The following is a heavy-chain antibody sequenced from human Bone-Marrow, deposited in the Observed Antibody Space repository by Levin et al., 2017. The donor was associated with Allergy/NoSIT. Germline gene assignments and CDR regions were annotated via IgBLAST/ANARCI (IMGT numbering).Heavy chain of an antibody. CDR2: IHYSGST. Sequence: SQTLSLTCTVSGDSISSSNYYWGWIRQPPGKGLEWIGNIHYSGSTYYNPSLESRVTISIDKSKNQFSLKLSSMTAADTAVYYCARDTRSITVGAHYYYYGMDVWGQGTTVIVSS. D-gene: IGHD1-14*01. J-gene: IGHJ6*02. CDR1: GDSISSSNYY. V-gene: IGHV4-39*07. CDR3: ARDTRSITVGAHYYYYGMDV.